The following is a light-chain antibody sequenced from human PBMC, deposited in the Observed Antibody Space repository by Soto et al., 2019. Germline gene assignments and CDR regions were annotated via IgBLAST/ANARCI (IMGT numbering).Light chain of an antibody. V-gene: IGKV1-5*01. CDR1: QSISSW. CDR3: QQYNSYSQT. CDR2: DAS. J-gene: IGKJ1*01. Sequence: DIQMAQSPSTLSGSVGDRVTITCPASQSISSWLAWYQQKPGKAPKLLIYDASSLESGVPSRFSGSGSGTEFTLTISSLQPDDFATYYCQQYNSYSQTFGQGTKVDIK.